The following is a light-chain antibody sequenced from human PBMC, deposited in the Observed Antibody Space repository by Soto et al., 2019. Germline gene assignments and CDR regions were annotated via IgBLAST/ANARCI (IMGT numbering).Light chain of an antibody. CDR3: QQSYTTPPT. Sequence: DIQMTQSPSSLSASVGDRVAITCRASQSISSYLNWYQQKPGKAPELLIYATSSLQSGVPSRFSGSGSGTDFTLSIDSLQPEDFATYSCQQSYTTPPTFGQGTKLDIK. CDR2: ATS. J-gene: IGKJ2*01. CDR1: QSISSY. V-gene: IGKV1-39*01.